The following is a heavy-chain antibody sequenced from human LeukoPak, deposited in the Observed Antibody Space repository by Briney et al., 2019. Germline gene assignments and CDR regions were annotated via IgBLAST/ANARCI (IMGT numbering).Heavy chain of an antibody. Sequence: ASVKVSCKASGGTFSSYAFSWVRQAPGQGLEWMGGIIPIFGTANYAQKFQGRVTITTDESTSTAYMELSSLRSEDTAVYYCVTRNLGAAAFDYWGQGTLVTVSS. J-gene: IGHJ4*02. CDR1: GGTFSSYA. CDR2: IIPIFGTA. CDR3: VTRNLGAAAFDY. D-gene: IGHD1-14*01. V-gene: IGHV1-69*05.